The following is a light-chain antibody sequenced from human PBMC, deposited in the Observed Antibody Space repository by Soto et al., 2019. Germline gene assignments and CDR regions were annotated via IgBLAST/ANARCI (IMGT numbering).Light chain of an antibody. V-gene: IGLV1-47*01. CDR1: SSNIGTNY. J-gene: IGLJ3*02. Sequence: QSVLTQPPSASGTPGQRVTISCSGSSSNIGTNYIYWYQHLPGVAPKLLIYTSDQRPSGVPDRFSGSKSGTSASLAISGLRSEDEADYSCAAWDDSLSGPNWIFGGGTKLTVL. CDR3: AAWDDSLSGPNWI. CDR2: TSD.